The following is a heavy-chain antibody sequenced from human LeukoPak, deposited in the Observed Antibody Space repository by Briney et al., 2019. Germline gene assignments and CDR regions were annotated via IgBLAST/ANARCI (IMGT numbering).Heavy chain of an antibody. CDR2: FDPENDET. V-gene: IGHV1-24*01. J-gene: IGHJ4*02. Sequence: ASVKVSCKISGYTLSELSMHWVRQAPGKRLEWMGGFDPENDETIYAQKFQGRVTMTEDTSTDTAYMELSSLRTEDTAVYYCATFNPRTMITFGGVINDYWGQGTLVTVSS. CDR1: GYTLSELS. CDR3: ATFNPRTMITFGGVINDY. D-gene: IGHD3-16*02.